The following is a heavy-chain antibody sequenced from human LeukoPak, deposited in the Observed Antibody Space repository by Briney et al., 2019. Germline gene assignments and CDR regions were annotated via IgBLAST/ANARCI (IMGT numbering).Heavy chain of an antibody. CDR2: VHLDGRT. V-gene: IGHV4-4*02. CDR1: GGSITSTNW. CDR3: AREGGFFRPLDY. D-gene: IGHD6-25*01. J-gene: IGHJ4*02. Sequence: PSETLSLTCGVSGGSITSTNWWTWVRQPPGKGLEWIGEVHLDGRTNYNPSLKSRLTISVDLSENHISLKLTSVTAADTAVYYCAREGGFFRPLDYSGQGTLVTVSS.